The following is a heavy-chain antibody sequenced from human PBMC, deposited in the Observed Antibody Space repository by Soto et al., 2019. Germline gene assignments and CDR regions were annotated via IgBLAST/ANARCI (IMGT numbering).Heavy chain of an antibody. CDR1: GGSISSGGYY. Sequence: QVQLQESGPGLVKPSQTLSLTCTVSGGSISSGGYYWSWILQHPGKGLEWIGYIYDSGSTYYNPSLKSRVTISVDTSKNQFSLKLSSVTAADTAVYYCARDLGSFRRSNAFDIWGQGTMVTVSS. D-gene: IGHD4-17*01. CDR3: ARDLGSFRRSNAFDI. CDR2: IYDSGST. J-gene: IGHJ3*02. V-gene: IGHV4-31*03.